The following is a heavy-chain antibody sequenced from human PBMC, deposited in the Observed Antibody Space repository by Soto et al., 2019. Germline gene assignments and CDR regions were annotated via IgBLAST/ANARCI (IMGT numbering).Heavy chain of an antibody. CDR2: ISGSGGST. D-gene: IGHD2-2*01. Sequence: EKGLEWVSAISGSGGSTYYADSVKGRFTISRDTSKNTLYLQMKRLRAEDTAVYFCAKVGGALQLPSLLLAVW. V-gene: IGHV3-23*01. CDR3: AKVGGALQLPSLLLAV. J-gene: IGHJ6*01.